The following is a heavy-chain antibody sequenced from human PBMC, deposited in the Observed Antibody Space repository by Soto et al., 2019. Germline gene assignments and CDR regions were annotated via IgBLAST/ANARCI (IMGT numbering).Heavy chain of an antibody. D-gene: IGHD1-20*01. CDR3: AKDLYNWEEGDYYGMDV. Sequence: EVQLVESGGGLVQPGRSLRLSCAASGFTFDDYAMHWVRQAPGKGLEWVSGISWNSGSIGYADSVKGRFTISRDNAKNSLYLQMNSLRAEDTALYYCAKDLYNWEEGDYYGMDVWGQGTTVTVSS. V-gene: IGHV3-9*01. J-gene: IGHJ6*02. CDR2: ISWNSGSI. CDR1: GFTFDDYA.